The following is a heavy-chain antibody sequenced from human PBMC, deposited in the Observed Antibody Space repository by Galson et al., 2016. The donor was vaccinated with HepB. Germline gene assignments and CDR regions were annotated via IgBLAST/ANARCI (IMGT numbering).Heavy chain of an antibody. Sequence: SLRLSCAASGFTFKTYWMDWVRQVPGKGPMWVAAINPDGSITGYADSVKGRLTISRDNSKNTLYLQMHSLRPEDTAVYYCARDQTLYDFWSGYHLDYWGQGTLVTVSS. CDR1: GFTFKTYW. CDR3: ARDQTLYDFWSGYHLDY. D-gene: IGHD3-3*01. J-gene: IGHJ4*02. V-gene: IGHV3-74*01. CDR2: INPDGSIT.